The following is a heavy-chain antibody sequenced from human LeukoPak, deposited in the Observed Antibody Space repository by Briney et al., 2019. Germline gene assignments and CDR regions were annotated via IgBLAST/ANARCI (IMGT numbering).Heavy chain of an antibody. CDR2: IWYDGSNK. V-gene: IGHV3-33*03. CDR1: GFTFSTYG. J-gene: IGHJ1*01. Sequence: GRSLRLSCAASGFTFSTYGMHWVRQAPGKGLEWLTDIWYDGSNKYYTDSVKGRFTISRDNAQNSMYLQMNSLRVEDTAVYYCTSWGDTTAEYFQRWGQGTLVTVSS. D-gene: IGHD2-21*02. CDR3: TSWGDTTAEYFQR.